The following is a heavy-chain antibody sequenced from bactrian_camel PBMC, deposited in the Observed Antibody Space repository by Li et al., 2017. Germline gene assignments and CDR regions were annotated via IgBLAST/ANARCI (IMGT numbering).Heavy chain of an antibody. CDR1: GFTFSRYG. D-gene: IGHD3*01. J-gene: IGHJ6*01. CDR3: TAVSGY. V-gene: IGHV3S6*01. CDR2: IWYDSSAT. Sequence: QVQLVESGGGLVQPGGSLTLSCAASGFTFSRYGMSWVRQAPGKGLEWVSGIWYDSSATKYADSVKGRFTISQDHAKNVLYPQMNSLKPDDTAVCYCTAVSGYWGQGTQVTVS.